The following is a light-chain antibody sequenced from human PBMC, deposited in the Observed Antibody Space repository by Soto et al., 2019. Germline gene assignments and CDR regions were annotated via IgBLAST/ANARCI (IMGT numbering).Light chain of an antibody. CDR1: RPISTN. CDR3: QQYFQQYS. V-gene: IGKV3-15*01. Sequence: EIVMTQSPVTLSVSPGERATFSCRASRPISTNLAWYQQKPGQAPRLLIFDASTRAIGIPGRFSGGGSGTEFTLTVSSLQSEDLAVYYCQQYFQQYSFGQGTKLEIK. CDR2: DAS. J-gene: IGKJ2*01.